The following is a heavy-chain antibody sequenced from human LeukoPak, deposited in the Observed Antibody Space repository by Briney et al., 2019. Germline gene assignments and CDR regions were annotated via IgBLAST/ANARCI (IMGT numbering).Heavy chain of an antibody. CDR1: GFAFIKYS. J-gene: IGHJ2*01. CDR3: ARSVLGGYWYFNL. V-gene: IGHV3-21*01. CDR2: ITPTADYI. Sequence: GGSLRLSCEASGFAFIKYSLNWVRQAPGKGLEWIATITPTADYIYYADSMKGRFTISRDNARNSVFLQMDSLTTEDTARYFCARSVLGGYWYFNLWGRGTLVTVS. D-gene: IGHD3-16*01.